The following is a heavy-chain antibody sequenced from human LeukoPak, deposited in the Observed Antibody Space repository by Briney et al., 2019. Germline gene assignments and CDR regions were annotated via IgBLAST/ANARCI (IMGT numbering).Heavy chain of an antibody. CDR3: ARVLYCTNGVCPSGYYYYYMDV. D-gene: IGHD2-8*01. CDR1: GFTFSSYG. V-gene: IGHV3-48*01. CDR2: ISSSSSTI. Sequence: GGSLRLSCAASGFTFSSYGMHWVRQAPGKGLEWVSYISSSSSTIYYADSVKGRFTISRDNAKNSLYLQMNSLRAEDTAVYYCARVLYCTNGVCPSGYYYYYMDVWGKGTTVTVSS. J-gene: IGHJ6*03.